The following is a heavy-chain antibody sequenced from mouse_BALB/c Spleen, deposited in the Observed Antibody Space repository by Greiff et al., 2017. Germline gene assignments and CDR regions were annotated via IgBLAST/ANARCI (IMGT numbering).Heavy chain of an antibody. CDR2: ISYSGST. CDR1: GYSITSDYA. D-gene: IGHD2-10*02. Sequence: EVQLQQSGPGLVKPSQSLSLTCTVTGYSITSDYAWNWIRQFPGNKLEWMGYISYSGSTSYNPSLKSRISITRDTSKNQFFLQLNSVTTEDTATYYCARRMGIWYFDVWGAGTTVTVSS. V-gene: IGHV3-2*02. J-gene: IGHJ1*01. CDR3: ARRMGIWYFDV.